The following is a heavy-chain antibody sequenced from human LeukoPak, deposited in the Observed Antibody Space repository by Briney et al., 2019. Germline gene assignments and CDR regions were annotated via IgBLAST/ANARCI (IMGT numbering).Heavy chain of an antibody. CDR3: AREIVGRYFDL. J-gene: IGHJ4*02. CDR1: GFTFSSYS. V-gene: IGHV3-21*01. Sequence: GGSLRLSCTASGFTFSSYSMNWVRQAPGKGLEWVSSISTSSSYIYYADSVKGRFIISRDNARNSLYLQMNSLRAEDTAVYYCAREIVGRYFDLWGQGTPVTVSS. CDR2: ISTSSSYI. D-gene: IGHD2/OR15-2a*01.